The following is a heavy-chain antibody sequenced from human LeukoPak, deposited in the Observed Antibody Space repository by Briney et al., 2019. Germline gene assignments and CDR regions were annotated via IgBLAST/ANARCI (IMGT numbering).Heavy chain of an antibody. D-gene: IGHD6-25*01. Sequence: GGSLRLSCAASGFTFSSFGMNWVRQAPGKGLEWVSSISSSSSYIYYADSVKGRFTISRDNAKNSLYLQMNSLRAEDTAVYYCASTKTPGIAAVASFNYWGQGTLVTVSS. CDR1: GFTFSSFG. V-gene: IGHV3-21*01. J-gene: IGHJ4*02. CDR3: ASTKTPGIAAVASFNY. CDR2: ISSSSSYI.